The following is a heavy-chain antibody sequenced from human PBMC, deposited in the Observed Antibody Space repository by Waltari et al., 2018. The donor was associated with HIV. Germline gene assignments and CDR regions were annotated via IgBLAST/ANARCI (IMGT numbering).Heavy chain of an antibody. CDR2: INPSGGST. CDR1: GKTFTSYY. Sequence: QVQLVPSGAEGKKPGDSVKVSCKASGKTFTSYYLHWVREAPGQGLEWMGIINPSGGSTSYAQKFQGRVTMTRDTSTSTVYMELSSLRSEDTAVYYCARSVPATAIGFDYWGQGTLVTVSS. D-gene: IGHD2-2*01. CDR3: ARSVPATAIGFDY. V-gene: IGHV1-46*03. J-gene: IGHJ4*02.